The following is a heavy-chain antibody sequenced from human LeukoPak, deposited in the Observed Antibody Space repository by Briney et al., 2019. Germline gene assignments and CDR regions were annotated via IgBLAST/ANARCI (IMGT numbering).Heavy chain of an antibody. CDR2: IYYSGST. CDR3: ARDLPVTKGSPGGFDY. Sequence: SETLSLTCTVSGGSFSSGSYYWSWIRQPPGKGLEWIGYIYYSGSTNYNPSLKSRVTISVDTSKNQFSLKLSSVTAADTAVYYCARDLPVTKGSPGGFDYWGQGTLVTVSS. D-gene: IGHD3-16*01. V-gene: IGHV4-61*01. J-gene: IGHJ4*02. CDR1: GGSFSSGSYY.